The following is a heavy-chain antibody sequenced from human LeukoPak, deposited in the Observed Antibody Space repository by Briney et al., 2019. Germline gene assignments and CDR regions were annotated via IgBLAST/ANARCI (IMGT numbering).Heavy chain of an antibody. J-gene: IGHJ6*02. V-gene: IGHV4-59*08. CDR1: GVSISSYY. CDR2: IYYSGST. Sequence: SETLSLTCTVSGVSISSYYWSWIRQPPGKGLEWIGYIYYSGSTNYNPSLKSRVTISVDTSKNQFSLKLSSVTAADTAVYYCARARRSIAAAGTKGMDVWGQGTTVTVSS. D-gene: IGHD6-13*01. CDR3: ARARRSIAAAGTKGMDV.